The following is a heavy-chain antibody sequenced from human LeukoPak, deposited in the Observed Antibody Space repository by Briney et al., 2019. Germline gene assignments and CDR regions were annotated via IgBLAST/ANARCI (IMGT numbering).Heavy chain of an antibody. J-gene: IGHJ6*03. CDR3: ARVGLTMDRGVVTYYYYMDV. CDR1: GFTFSDTW. Sequence: GGSLRLSCAASGFTFSDTWMHWVRQAPGEGLVWVSRIRSDGSDTRYAESVKGRFTISRDDPKNMTFLQMNSLQAEDTAVYYCARVGLTMDRGVVTYYYYMDVWGKGTTVIVSS. CDR2: IRSDGSDT. V-gene: IGHV3-74*01. D-gene: IGHD3-10*01.